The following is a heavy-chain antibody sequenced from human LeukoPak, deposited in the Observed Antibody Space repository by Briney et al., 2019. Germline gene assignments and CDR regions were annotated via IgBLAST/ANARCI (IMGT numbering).Heavy chain of an antibody. CDR2: IKQDGSEK. V-gene: IGHV3-7*01. Sequence: PGGSLRLSCAASGFTFDDYGMSWVRQAPGKGLEWVANIKQDGSEKYYVDSVKGRFTISRDNAKNSLYLQMNSLRAEDSAVYYCARDQSPYYWGQGTLVTVSS. CDR1: GFTFDDYG. CDR3: ARDQSPYY. J-gene: IGHJ4*02.